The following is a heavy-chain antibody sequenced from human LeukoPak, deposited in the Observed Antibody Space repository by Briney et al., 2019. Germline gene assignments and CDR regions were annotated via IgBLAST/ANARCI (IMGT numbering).Heavy chain of an antibody. CDR1: GYTFTGYY. Sequence: GASVKVSCKASGYTFTGYYMHWVRQAPGQGVEWMGWINPNSGGTNYAQKFQGRVTMTRDTSISTAYMELSRLRSDDTAVYYCASPSVDIVATGTHYYYYMDVWGKGTTVTVSS. CDR3: ASPSVDIVATGTHYYYYMDV. V-gene: IGHV1-2*02. CDR2: INPNSGGT. J-gene: IGHJ6*03. D-gene: IGHD5-12*01.